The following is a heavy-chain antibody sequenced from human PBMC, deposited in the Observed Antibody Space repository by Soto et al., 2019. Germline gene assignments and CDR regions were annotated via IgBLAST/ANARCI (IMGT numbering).Heavy chain of an antibody. CDR3: ARAADFWRGYYMSLRYYFGY. CDR1: GSSFSSYA. D-gene: IGHD3-3*01. CDR2: ISYDGSNN. J-gene: IGHJ4*02. V-gene: IGHV3-30*15. Sequence: GGRRRRPWAAGGSSFSSYARHWVRQAPGKGREGVTVISYDGSNNYYAPSVKGPFIFSRGNSKNTSYLQMSSLRAEDTAVYYCARAADFWRGYYMSLRYYFGYWGKGTLVAVSS.